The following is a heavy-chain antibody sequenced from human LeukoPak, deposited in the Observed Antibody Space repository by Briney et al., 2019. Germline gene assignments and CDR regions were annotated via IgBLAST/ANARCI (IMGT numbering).Heavy chain of an antibody. Sequence: GASVKVSCKASGGTFSSYAISWVRQAPGQGLEWVGGIIPIFGAANYAQKFQGRVTITTDDSTSTTYMELSSLRSEDTAVYYCARGASGYSFGTRFDSWGRGTLVSVSS. CDR1: GGTFSSYA. V-gene: IGHV1-69*05. CDR3: ARGASGYSFGTRFDS. CDR2: IIPIFGAA. J-gene: IGHJ4*02. D-gene: IGHD5-18*01.